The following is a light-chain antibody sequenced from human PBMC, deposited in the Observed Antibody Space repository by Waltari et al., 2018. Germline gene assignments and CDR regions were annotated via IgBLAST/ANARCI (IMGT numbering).Light chain of an antibody. CDR2: GAS. CDR1: QSVSSSH. J-gene: IGKJ3*01. CDR3: QQYYTSPRLT. Sequence: EIVLTQSPGTLSLSPGERATLSCRASQSVSSSHLAWYQQKPGQAPRPLTYGASSRATGIPDRFSGSGSGPDFTLTISRLEPEDFAVYYCQQYYTSPRLTFGPGTKVDIK. V-gene: IGKV3-20*01.